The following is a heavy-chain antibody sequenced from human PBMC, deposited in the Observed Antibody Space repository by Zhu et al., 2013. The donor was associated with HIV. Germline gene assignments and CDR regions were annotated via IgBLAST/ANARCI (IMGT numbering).Heavy chain of an antibody. CDR2: IIPNSGDA. Sequence: QVQLVQSGAEVKKPGASVKVSCKASGYSFGGNYLHWVRQAPGQGLEWMGWIIPNSGDAVYARNFQGRVTMTRDTSISTTYLEVSSLKRDDTAVYFCARGGLAGSSGSWFDPWGQGPWSPSHQ. D-gene: IGHD3-10*01. V-gene: IGHV1-2*02. CDR3: ARGGLAGSSGSWFDP. J-gene: IGHJ5*01. CDR1: GYSFGGNY.